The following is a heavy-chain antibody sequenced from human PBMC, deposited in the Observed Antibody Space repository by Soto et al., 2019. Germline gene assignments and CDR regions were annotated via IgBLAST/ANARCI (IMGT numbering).Heavy chain of an antibody. D-gene: IGHD6-19*01. J-gene: IGHJ6*02. CDR3: AKPLQQWLLQGSGVDG. Sequence: PGESQSLSCTASGFPFSSYWMSWVRQANGKGLQWVSAISGDTATTHYADSVKGRFTISRDNSRDTLYLQMNSLRVEDTAIYYCAKPLQQWLLQGSGVDGWGQGTTVTVS. CDR2: ISGDTATT. CDR1: GFPFSSYW. V-gene: IGHV3-23*01.